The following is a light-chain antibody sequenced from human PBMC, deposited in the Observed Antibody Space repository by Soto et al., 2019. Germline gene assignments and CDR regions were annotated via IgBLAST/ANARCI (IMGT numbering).Light chain of an antibody. CDR3: AAWDDRLNGYV. CDR2: SNN. J-gene: IGLJ1*01. V-gene: IGLV1-44*01. Sequence: QSVLTQPPSASGTPGQRATISCSGSSSKIGSNTVNWYQQLPGTAPKLLIYSNNQRPSGVPDRFSGSKSGTSASLAISGQQSEDEADYYCAAWDDRLNGYVFGNGTKVTVL. CDR1: SSKIGSNT.